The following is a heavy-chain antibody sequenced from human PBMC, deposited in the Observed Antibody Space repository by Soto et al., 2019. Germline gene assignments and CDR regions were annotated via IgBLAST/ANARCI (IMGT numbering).Heavy chain of an antibody. CDR1: GGSVSSGSYY. CDR3: ARVVGRCSSTSCSNQKPYYYCGMDV. CDR2: IYYSGST. Sequence: QVQLQESGPGLVKPSETLSLTCTVSGGSVSSGSYYWSWIRQPPGKGLEWIGYIYYSGSTNYNPSLKSRVTISVDTSKNQFSLKLSSVTAADTAVYYCARVVGRCSSTSCSNQKPYYYCGMDVWGQGTTVTVSS. J-gene: IGHJ6*02. D-gene: IGHD2-2*01. V-gene: IGHV4-61*01.